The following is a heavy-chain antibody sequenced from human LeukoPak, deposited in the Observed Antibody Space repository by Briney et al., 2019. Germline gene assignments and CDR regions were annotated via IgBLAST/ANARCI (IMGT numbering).Heavy chain of an antibody. CDR1: GFTFDDYA. Sequence: PGGSLRLSCAASGFTFDDYAMHWVRQAPGKGLEWVSLISGDGGSTYYADSVKGRFTISRDNSKNSLYLQMNSLRAEDTAVYYCAKGSFYCSGNTCPQYYYYMDVWGKGTTVTVSS. CDR3: AKGSFYCSGNTCPQYYYYMDV. J-gene: IGHJ6*03. V-gene: IGHV3-43*02. D-gene: IGHD2-2*01. CDR2: ISGDGGST.